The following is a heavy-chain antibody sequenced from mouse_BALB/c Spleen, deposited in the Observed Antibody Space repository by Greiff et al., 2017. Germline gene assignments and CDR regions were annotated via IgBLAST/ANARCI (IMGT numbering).Heavy chain of an antibody. V-gene: IGHV14-1*02. CDR3: ARGGNFDAMAY. CDR1: GFNFNDYD. Sequence: EVQLQQSGAELVRPGASVKLSCKASGFNFNDYDMHWVKQTPEQGLEWIGWIDRDNGYTIYDPKFQGKASISADTSSNTAYLQLSSLTSEDTAVYYCARGGNFDAMAYWGQGTSVTVSS. CDR2: IDRDNGYT. J-gene: IGHJ4*01.